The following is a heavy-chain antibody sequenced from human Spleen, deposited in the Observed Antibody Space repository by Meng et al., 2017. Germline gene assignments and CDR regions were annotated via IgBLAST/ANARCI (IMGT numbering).Heavy chain of an antibody. CDR1: GFTFSSYD. Sequence: GESLKISCAACGFTFSSYDMHWVRQATGKGLEWVSAIGTAGDTYYPGSVKGQFTISRENAKNSLYLQMNSLRAEDTAVYYCARDRSGSYWGQGTLVTVSS. J-gene: IGHJ4*02. V-gene: IGHV3-13*03. D-gene: IGHD1-26*01. CDR3: ARDRSGSY. CDR2: IGTAGDT.